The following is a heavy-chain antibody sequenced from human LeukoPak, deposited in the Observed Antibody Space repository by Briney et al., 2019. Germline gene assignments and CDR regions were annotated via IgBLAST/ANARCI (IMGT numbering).Heavy chain of an antibody. D-gene: IGHD2-2*01. CDR2: IKTDGSNT. J-gene: IGHJ6*03. Sequence: GGSLRLSCAASGFTFSSYWMHWVRQAPGKGLVWVSRIKTDGSNTNYADSVKGRFTISRDNAKNSLYLQMNSLRAEDTAVYYCARAIARYCSCTSCYSPDYYYYMDVWGKGTTVTVSS. CDR3: ARAIARYCSCTSCYSPDYYYYMDV. V-gene: IGHV3-74*01. CDR1: GFTFSSYW.